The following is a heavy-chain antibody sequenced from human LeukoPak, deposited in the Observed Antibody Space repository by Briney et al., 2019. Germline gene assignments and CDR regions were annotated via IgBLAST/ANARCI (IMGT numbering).Heavy chain of an antibody. Sequence: SETLSLTCTVSGGSISSYYWSWIRQPPGKGLEWIGYIYYSGSTNYNPSLKSRVTISVDTSKNQFSLKLSSVTAADTAMYYCARAGSYYRYAPFDPWGQGTLVTVSS. J-gene: IGHJ5*02. V-gene: IGHV4-59*01. D-gene: IGHD3-10*01. CDR1: GGSISSYY. CDR3: ARAGSYYRYAPFDP. CDR2: IYYSGST.